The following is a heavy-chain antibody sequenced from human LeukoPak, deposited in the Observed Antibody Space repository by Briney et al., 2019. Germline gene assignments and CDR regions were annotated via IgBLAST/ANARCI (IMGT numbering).Heavy chain of an antibody. Sequence: ASVKVSCKASGYSFTGYYIHWVRQAPGQGLEWMGWISAYNGNTNYAQKLQGRVTMTTDTSTSTAYMELRSLRSDDTAVYYCASSPHWSGFLEYAFDIWGQGTMVTVSS. CDR1: GYSFTGYY. J-gene: IGHJ3*02. V-gene: IGHV1-18*04. CDR2: ISAYNGNT. CDR3: ASSPHWSGFLEYAFDI. D-gene: IGHD3-3*01.